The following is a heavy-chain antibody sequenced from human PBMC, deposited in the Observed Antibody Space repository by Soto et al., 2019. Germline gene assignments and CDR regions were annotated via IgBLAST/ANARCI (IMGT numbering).Heavy chain of an antibody. CDR3: ASVPCSGGSCPPRYGMDV. Sequence: QVQLQESGPGLVKPSETLSLTCTVSGGSISSYYWSWIRQPPGKGLEWIGYIYYSGSTNYNPSLKIRVTISVNTSKNQFSLKLSSVTAADTAVYYCASVPCSGGSCPPRYGMDVWGQGTTVTVSS. CDR1: GGSISSYY. J-gene: IGHJ6*02. CDR2: IYYSGST. D-gene: IGHD2-15*01. V-gene: IGHV4-59*01.